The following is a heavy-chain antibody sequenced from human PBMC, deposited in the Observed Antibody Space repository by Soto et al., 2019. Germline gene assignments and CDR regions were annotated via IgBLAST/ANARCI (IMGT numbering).Heavy chain of an antibody. CDR1: GGTFSSYA. Sequence: QVQLVQSGAEVKKPGSSVKVSCKASGGTFSSYAISWVRQAPGQGLEWMGGIIPIFGTADYAQKFQGRVMITADESTSTTYMELSNLRSEDTAVYYCAGKYQLNYYYGMDVWGQGTTVTVSS. CDR2: IIPIFGTA. D-gene: IGHD2-2*01. CDR3: AGKYQLNYYYGMDV. J-gene: IGHJ6*02. V-gene: IGHV1-69*12.